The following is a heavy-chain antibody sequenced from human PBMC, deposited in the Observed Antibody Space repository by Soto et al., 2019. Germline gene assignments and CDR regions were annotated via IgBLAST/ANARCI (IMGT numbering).Heavy chain of an antibody. CDR1: GYTFTSYD. Sequence: QVQLVQSGAEVKKPGASVKVSCKASGYTFTSYDINWVRQATGQGLEWMGWMNPNRGNTGYAQKFQGRVTMTRNTSIRTDYMARSSLRSEYTAVYYCARSLYGDNVDYWGQGTLVTVSS. V-gene: IGHV1-8*01. CDR2: MNPNRGNT. D-gene: IGHD4-17*01. J-gene: IGHJ4*02. CDR3: ARSLYGDNVDY.